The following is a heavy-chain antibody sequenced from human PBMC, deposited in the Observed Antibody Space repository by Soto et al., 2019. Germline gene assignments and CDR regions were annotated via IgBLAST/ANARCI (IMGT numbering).Heavy chain of an antibody. CDR1: GGSISSSSYY. J-gene: IGHJ3*02. CDR2: IYYSGST. V-gene: IGHV4-39*01. D-gene: IGHD6-13*01. Sequence: SETLSLTCTVSGGSISSSSYYWGWIRQPPGTGLEWIGSIYYSGSTYYNPSLKSRVTISVDTSKNQFSLKLSSVTAADTAVYYCARQLGSSWYGAFDIWGQGTMVTVSS. CDR3: ARQLGSSWYGAFDI.